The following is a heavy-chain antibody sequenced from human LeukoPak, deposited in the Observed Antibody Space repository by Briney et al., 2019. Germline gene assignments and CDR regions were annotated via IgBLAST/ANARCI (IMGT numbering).Heavy chain of an antibody. D-gene: IGHD3-22*01. Sequence: ASAKVSCKTSGGTFSNHAINWVRQAPGQGLEWMGRIIPILDIANYAQKFQGRLTITADKYTTTAYMELGSLRSEDTAVYFCARDLGPYYNSGAYLDYWGQGTLVTVSS. CDR2: IIPILDIA. V-gene: IGHV1-69*04. CDR3: ARDLGPYYNSGAYLDY. CDR1: GGTFSNHA. J-gene: IGHJ4*02.